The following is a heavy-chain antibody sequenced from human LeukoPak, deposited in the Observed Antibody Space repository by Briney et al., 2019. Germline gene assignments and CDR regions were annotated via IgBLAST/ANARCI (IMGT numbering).Heavy chain of an antibody. CDR1: GFIFSTYA. V-gene: IGHV3-23*01. J-gene: IGHJ5*02. D-gene: IGHD1-1*01. Sequence: PGGSLRLSCAASGFIFSTYAMNWVRQAPGKGLEWISGVSNSGVSTNYAASVKGRFTISRDNSKNMRYLQMNGLRAEDTAVYYCAKDWNPSPNWFGPWGQGTLVIVSS. CDR2: VSNSGVST. CDR3: AKDWNPSPNWFGP.